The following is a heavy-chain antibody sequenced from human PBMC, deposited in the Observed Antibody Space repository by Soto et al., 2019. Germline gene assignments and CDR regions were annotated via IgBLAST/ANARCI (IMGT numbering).Heavy chain of an antibody. J-gene: IGHJ4*02. Sequence: GGSLRLSCAASGFTFSSYAMSWVRQAPGKGLEWVSAISGSGGSTYYADSVKGRFTISRDNSKNTMYLQMNSLRAEDTAVYYCAKDPGSIVATIGGGYFDYWGQGTLVTVYS. CDR1: GFTFSSYA. CDR2: ISGSGGST. V-gene: IGHV3-23*01. CDR3: AKDPGSIVATIGGGYFDY. D-gene: IGHD5-12*01.